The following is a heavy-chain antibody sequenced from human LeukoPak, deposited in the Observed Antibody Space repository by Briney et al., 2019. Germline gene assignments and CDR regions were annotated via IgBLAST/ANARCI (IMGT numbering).Heavy chain of an antibody. V-gene: IGHV1-2*02. Sequence: ALVKVSCKASGYTFTAYYMHWVRQAPGQGLEWMGWINPNSGGTNYAQKFQDRVTTTRDTSISTAYMELSRLRSDDTAVYYCARDLRPSSGWFDPWGQGTLVTVSS. J-gene: IGHJ5*02. CDR2: INPNSGGT. D-gene: IGHD2-2*01. CDR1: GYTFTAYY. CDR3: ARDLRPSSGWFDP.